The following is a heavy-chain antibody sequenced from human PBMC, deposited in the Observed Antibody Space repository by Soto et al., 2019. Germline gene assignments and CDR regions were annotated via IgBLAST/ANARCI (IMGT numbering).Heavy chain of an antibody. J-gene: IGHJ3*02. CDR2: ISSSSSTI. CDR1: GFTFSSYS. Sequence: GGSLRLSCAASGFTFSSYSMNWVRQAPGKGLEWVSYISSSSSTIYYADSVKGRFTISRDNAKNSLYLQMNSLRAEDTAVYYCARELIAAAGHHDAFDIWGQGTMVTVSS. CDR3: ARELIAAAGHHDAFDI. D-gene: IGHD6-13*01. V-gene: IGHV3-48*01.